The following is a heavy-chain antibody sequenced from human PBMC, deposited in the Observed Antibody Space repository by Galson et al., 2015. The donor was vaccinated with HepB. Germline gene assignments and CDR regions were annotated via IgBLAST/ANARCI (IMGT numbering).Heavy chain of an antibody. Sequence: SLRLSCAASGFTFSSYAMHWVRQAPGKGLEWVAVISYDGSNKYYADSVKGRFTISRDNSKNTLYLQMNSLRAEDTAVYYCARDLRWYDYGWELLRGMDAWGQGTTVTVSS. CDR1: GFTFSSYA. J-gene: IGHJ6*02. V-gene: IGHV3-30-3*01. CDR3: ARDLRWYDYGWELLRGMDA. CDR2: ISYDGSNK. D-gene: IGHD3-16*01.